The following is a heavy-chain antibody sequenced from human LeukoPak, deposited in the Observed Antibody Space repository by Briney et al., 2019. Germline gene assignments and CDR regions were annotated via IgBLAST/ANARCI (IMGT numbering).Heavy chain of an antibody. CDR2: IYYSGTT. CDR1: GGSIDSNS. V-gene: IGHV4-59*01. CDR3: ARRSSSWKNWFDP. J-gene: IGHJ5*02. D-gene: IGHD6-13*01. Sequence: SETLSLTCTVSGGSIDSNSWTWIRQPPGKGLEWIGYIYYSGTTNYNPSLKSRVTMSVDMSKNQFSLKLSSVTAADTSVYYCARRSSSWKNWFDPWGQGTLVTVSS.